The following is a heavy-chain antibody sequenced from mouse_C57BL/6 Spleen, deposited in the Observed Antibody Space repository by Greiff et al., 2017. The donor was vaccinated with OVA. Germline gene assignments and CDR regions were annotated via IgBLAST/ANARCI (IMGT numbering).Heavy chain of an antibody. CDR1: GFTFSDYG. CDR2: ISSGSSTI. J-gene: IGHJ1*03. V-gene: IGHV5-17*01. CDR3: ARPSSYRYFDV. Sequence: DVKLVESGGGLVKPGGSLKLSCAASGFTFSDYGMHWVRQAPEKGLEWVAYISSGSSTIYYADTVKGRFTISRDNAKNTLFLQMTSLRSEDTAMYYCARPSSYRYFDVWGTGTTVTVSS. D-gene: IGHD1-1*01.